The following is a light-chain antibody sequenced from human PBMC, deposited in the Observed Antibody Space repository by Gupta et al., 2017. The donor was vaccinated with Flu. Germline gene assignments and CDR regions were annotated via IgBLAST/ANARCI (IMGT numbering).Light chain of an antibody. Sequence: IVLTQSPGSLSLSPGEGATLSCRASQTVADSFLAWYQQQPGQAPRLLIYGAATRAPGSPDRFSGSGCGTDFTLTITRREPEDFAVYYCQRYGDSPAYTFGQGTKVEI. J-gene: IGKJ2*01. CDR1: QTVADSF. V-gene: IGKV3-20*01. CDR2: GAA. CDR3: QRYGDSPAYT.